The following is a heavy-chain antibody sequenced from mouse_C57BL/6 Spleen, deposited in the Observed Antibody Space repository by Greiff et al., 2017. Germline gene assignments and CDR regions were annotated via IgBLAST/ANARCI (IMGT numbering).Heavy chain of an antibody. Sequence: QVQLQQPGTELVKPGASVKLSSKASGYTFPSYWWPGLKRRPGQGLEGMGNINPSNGGTNYNEKFKSKATLTVDKSSSTAYMQLSSLTSEDSAVYYCARYWDYFDYWGQGTTLTVSS. CDR2: INPSNGGT. J-gene: IGHJ2*01. CDR1: GYTFPSYW. CDR3: ARYWDYFDY. D-gene: IGHD4-1*01. V-gene: IGHV1-53*01.